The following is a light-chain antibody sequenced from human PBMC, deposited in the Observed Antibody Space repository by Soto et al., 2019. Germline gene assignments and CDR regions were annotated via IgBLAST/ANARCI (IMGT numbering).Light chain of an antibody. CDR3: KQSYTTPYT. V-gene: IGKV1-39*01. Sequence: DIQMTQSPSSLFASVGDRVTITCRASQSISAYLSWYQQIPGKAPKLLIYAAYNLQSGVPSRVSGSGYGTDCNLTISSLQPEDFGTSYCKQSYTTPYTFGQGTKLQIK. J-gene: IGKJ2*01. CDR1: QSISAY. CDR2: AAY.